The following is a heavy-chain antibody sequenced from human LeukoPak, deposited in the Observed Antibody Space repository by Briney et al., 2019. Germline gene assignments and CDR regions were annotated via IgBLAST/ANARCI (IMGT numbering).Heavy chain of an antibody. CDR3: ARHNIAVAGLWAEATYYFDY. Sequence: SETLSLTCTVSGGSISSYYWSWIRQPPGKGLEWIGYIYYSGSTNYNPSLKSRVTISVDTSKNQFSLKLSSVTAADTAVYYCARHNIAVAGLWAEATYYFDYWGQGTLVTVSS. CDR2: IYYSGST. CDR1: GGSISSYY. V-gene: IGHV4-59*08. J-gene: IGHJ4*02. D-gene: IGHD6-19*01.